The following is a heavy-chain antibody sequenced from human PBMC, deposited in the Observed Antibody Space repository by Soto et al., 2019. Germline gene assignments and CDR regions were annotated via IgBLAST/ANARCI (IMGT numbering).Heavy chain of an antibody. D-gene: IGHD3-10*01. Sequence: EVQLVETGGDLIQPGGSLRLSCAASGFTVSTNYMNWVRQAPGEGLEWVSVVYSAGATYYADSVKGRFTISRDNSKNTLYLQMNSLTAEDTAVYYCARVSGNYYGMDVWGQGTTVTVSS. CDR1: GFTVSTNY. J-gene: IGHJ6*02. CDR2: VYSAGAT. V-gene: IGHV3-53*02. CDR3: ARVSGNYYGMDV.